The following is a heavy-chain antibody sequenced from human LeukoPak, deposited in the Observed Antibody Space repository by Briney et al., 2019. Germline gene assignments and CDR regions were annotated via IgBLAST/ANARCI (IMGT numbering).Heavy chain of an antibody. D-gene: IGHD3-10*01. V-gene: IGHV1-2*02. CDR1: GYTXTDYY. CDR2: INPNSGGT. Sequence: GASVKVSCKASGYTXTDYYIHWVRQAPGHGLEWMGWINPNSGGTNYAQKFRGRVTMTRDTSISTAYMELSRLTSDDTAVYYCARDFRDYFLYYWGQGTLVTVSS. CDR3: ARDFRDYFLYY. J-gene: IGHJ4*02.